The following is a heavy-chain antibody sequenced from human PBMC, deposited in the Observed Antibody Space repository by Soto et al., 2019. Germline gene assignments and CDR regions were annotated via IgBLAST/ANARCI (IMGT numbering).Heavy chain of an antibody. CDR3: AREGQWLVHGDYYGMDV. D-gene: IGHD6-19*01. J-gene: IGHJ6*02. V-gene: IGHV3-53*04. CDR1: GFTVSSNY. Sequence: EVQLVESGGGLVQPGGSLRLSCAASGFTVSSNYMSWVRQAPGKGLEWVSVIYSGGSTYYADSVKGRFTISRHNSKNTLYLQMNSLRAEDTAVYYCAREGQWLVHGDYYGMDVWGQGTTVTVSS. CDR2: IYSGGST.